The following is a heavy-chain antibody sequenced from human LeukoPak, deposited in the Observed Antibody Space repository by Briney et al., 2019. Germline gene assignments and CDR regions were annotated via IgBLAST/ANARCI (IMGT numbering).Heavy chain of an antibody. V-gene: IGHV1-46*01. CDR3: ARDFTYYYDSSVYYYGY. Sequence: ASVKVSCKASGYTSTSYYMHWVRQAPGQGLEWMGIINPSGGSTSYAQKFQGRVTMTGDTSTSTVYMELSGLRSADTAVYYCARDFTYYYDSSVYYYGYWGQGTLVTVSS. D-gene: IGHD3-22*01. CDR2: INPSGGST. J-gene: IGHJ4*02. CDR1: GYTSTSYY.